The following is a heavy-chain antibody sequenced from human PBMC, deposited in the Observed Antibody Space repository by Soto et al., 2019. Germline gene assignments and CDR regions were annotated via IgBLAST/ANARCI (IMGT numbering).Heavy chain of an antibody. CDR3: ARHPESTSSFDY. CDR2: VYQSGTT. Sequence: QLQPQESGPGLVRSTESLSLTCSVSGASISTSSVFWGWIRKAPGKGLEWIGNVYQSGTTRLNPSLKSPVSIFVDRSMNQFSLDLNSATAADRAVYYCARHPESTSSFDYWGQGILVTVSS. CDR1: GASISTSSVF. J-gene: IGHJ4*02. D-gene: IGHD6-13*01. V-gene: IGHV4-39*01.